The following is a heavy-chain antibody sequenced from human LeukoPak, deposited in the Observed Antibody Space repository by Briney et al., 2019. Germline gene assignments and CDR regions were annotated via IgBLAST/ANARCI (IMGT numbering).Heavy chain of an antibody. CDR1: GGSISHYY. Sequence: PSETLSLTCTVSGGSISHYYWSWIRQPPGKGLEWIGYIYYSGSTNYNPSLKSRVTILVDKSKNHFSLKVRSVTAADTAVYYCARDFDYWGQGILVTVSS. CDR2: IYYSGST. V-gene: IGHV4-59*12. J-gene: IGHJ4*01. CDR3: ARDFDY.